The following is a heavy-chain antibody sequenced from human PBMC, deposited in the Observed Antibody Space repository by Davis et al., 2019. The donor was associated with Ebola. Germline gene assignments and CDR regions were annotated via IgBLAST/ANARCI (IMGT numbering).Heavy chain of an antibody. CDR3: ARGKSEVGATGLDY. CDR1: GYSFPSYG. D-gene: IGHD1-26*01. J-gene: IGHJ4*02. CDR2: ISAYNGNT. V-gene: IGHV1-18*01. Sequence: ASVKVSCKASGYSFPSYGTSWVRQAPGQGLERMGWISAYNGNTNYAQKLQGRVTMTTETSTSTAYMELRSLRSDDTAVYYCARGKSEVGATGLDYWGQGTLVTVSS.